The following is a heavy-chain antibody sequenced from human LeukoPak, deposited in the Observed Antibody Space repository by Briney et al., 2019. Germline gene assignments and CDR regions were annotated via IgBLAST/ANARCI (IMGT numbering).Heavy chain of an antibody. D-gene: IGHD3-3*01. V-gene: IGHV3-23*01. Sequence: GGSLRLSCAASGFTFSSYAMSWVRQAPGKGLEWASAISGSGGSTYYADSVKGRFTISRDNSKHTLYLQMNSLRAEDTAVYYCANREWLFPNDAFDIWGQGTMVTVPS. CDR1: GFTFSSYA. CDR3: ANREWLFPNDAFDI. J-gene: IGHJ3*02. CDR2: ISGSGGST.